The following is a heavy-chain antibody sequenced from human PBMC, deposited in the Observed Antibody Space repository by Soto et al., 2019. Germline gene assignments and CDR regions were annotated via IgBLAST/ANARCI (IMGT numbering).Heavy chain of an antibody. CDR2: IDPEDGET. D-gene: IGHD1-26*01. Sequence: QVQLVQSGAEVKKPGASVKVSCKVSGYTLTELSMHWVRQAPGKGLEWMGGIDPEDGETIYAQKFQGRVTMTEDTSTDTAYRELSSLRSEDTAVYYCATDRRIVGATTWGWGWFDPWGQGTLVTVSS. V-gene: IGHV1-24*01. CDR1: GYTLTELS. J-gene: IGHJ5*02. CDR3: ATDRRIVGATTWGWGWFDP.